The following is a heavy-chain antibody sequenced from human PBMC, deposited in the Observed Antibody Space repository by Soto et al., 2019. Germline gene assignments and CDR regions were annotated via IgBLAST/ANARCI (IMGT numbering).Heavy chain of an antibody. D-gene: IGHD3-3*01. J-gene: IGHJ6*03. Sequence: EVQLLESGGGLVQHGGSLRLSCAASGFTFSSYAMSWFRQAPGKGLEWVSAISGSGGSTYYADSVKGRFTISRDNSKNTLYLQMNSLRAEDTAVYYCAKDYDFWGHSYYMDVWGKGTTVTVSS. CDR3: AKDYDFWGHSYYMDV. CDR1: GFTFSSYA. V-gene: IGHV3-23*01. CDR2: ISGSGGST.